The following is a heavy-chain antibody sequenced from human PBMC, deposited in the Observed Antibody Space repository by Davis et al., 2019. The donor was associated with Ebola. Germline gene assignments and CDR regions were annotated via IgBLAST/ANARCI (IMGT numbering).Heavy chain of an antibody. CDR3: ARAYGYGGDY. CDR2: INNDGTGT. Sequence: PGGSLRLSCAASGFTFSSYWMHWVRQAPGKGLVWVSRINNDGTGTNYADSVKGRFTISRDNAKNTLYLQMNSLRAEDTAVYYCARAYGYGGDYWGQGTLVTVSS. V-gene: IGHV3-74*01. CDR1: GFTFSSYW. D-gene: IGHD4-23*01. J-gene: IGHJ4*02.